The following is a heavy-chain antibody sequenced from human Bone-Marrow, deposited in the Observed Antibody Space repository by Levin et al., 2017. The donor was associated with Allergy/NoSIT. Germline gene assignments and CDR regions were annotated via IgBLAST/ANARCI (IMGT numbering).Heavy chain of an antibody. D-gene: IGHD4-17*01. V-gene: IGHV5-51*01. CDR2: IFLSDSDT. J-gene: IGHJ3*01. CDR1: GNTFGSYW. Sequence: GGSLRLSCKASGNTFGSYWIAWVRQMPGKGLEWMGSIFLSDSDTRYSPSFQGQVTISADKSIRTAFLQLSSLKASDTAMYYCARYDYDEYDGAFDLWGQGTMVTVSS. CDR3: ARYDYDEYDGAFDL.